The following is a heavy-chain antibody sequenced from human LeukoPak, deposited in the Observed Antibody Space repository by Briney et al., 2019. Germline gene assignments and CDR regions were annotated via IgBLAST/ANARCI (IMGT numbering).Heavy chain of an antibody. J-gene: IGHJ4*02. D-gene: IGHD3-10*01. CDR3: AKDRGVQDAVLALDY. CDR1: GFTFSNYG. V-gene: IGHV3-30*02. Sequence: GGSLRLSCAASGFTFSNYGMHWVRQAPGKGLEWVAFIRYDGNNKYYANSVKGRFTISRDNSKITLYLQMNSLRDEDTAVYYCAKDRGVQDAVLALDYWGQGTLVTVSS. CDR2: IRYDGNNK.